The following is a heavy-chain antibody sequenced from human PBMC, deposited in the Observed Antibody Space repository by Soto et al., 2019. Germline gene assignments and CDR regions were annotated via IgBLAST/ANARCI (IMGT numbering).Heavy chain of an antibody. J-gene: IGHJ3*02. V-gene: IGHV3-11*04. CDR2: ISSSSSTI. D-gene: IGHD3-3*01. Sequence: LSLTCAVYGGSFSGYYWSWIRQPPGKGLEWVSYISSSSSTIYYADSVKGRFTISRDNAKNSLYLQMNSLRAEDTAVYYCARDKSITIFGVVIKEPDAFDIWGQGTMVTVSS. CDR3: ARDKSITIFGVVIKEPDAFDI. CDR1: GGSFSGYY.